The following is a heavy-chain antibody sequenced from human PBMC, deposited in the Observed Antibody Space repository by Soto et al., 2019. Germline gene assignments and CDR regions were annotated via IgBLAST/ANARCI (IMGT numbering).Heavy chain of an antibody. Sequence: PGGSLRLSCAASGFTVSSNYMNWVRQAPGKGLEWVSSISSTTNYIYYADSMKGRFTVSRDNAKNSVYLEMNSLSAEDTALYYSGSTNYNPSLKSRVTISVDTSKNQFSLKLSSVTAADTAVYYCARDHEGYIAARPDPNYYYYYGMDVWGQGTTVTVSS. J-gene: IGHJ6*02. CDR1: GFTVSSNY. D-gene: IGHD3-10*01. CDR3: GSTNYNPSLKSRVTISVDTSKNQFSLKLSSVTAADTAVYYCARDHEGYIAARPDPNYYYYYGMDV. V-gene: IGHV3-21*01. CDR2: ISSTTNYI.